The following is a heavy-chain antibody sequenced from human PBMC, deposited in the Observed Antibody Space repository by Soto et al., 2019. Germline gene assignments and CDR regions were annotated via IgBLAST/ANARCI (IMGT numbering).Heavy chain of an antibody. D-gene: IGHD3-10*01. Sequence: QVQLVESGGGVVQPGRSLRLSCAASGFTFSSYAMHWVRQAPRKGREWVAVISYDGSNKYYADSVKGRFTISRDNSKNTLYLQMNSLRAEDTAVYYCARAGALWGSGSYYRNLYYYYYGMDVWGQGTTVTVSS. CDR1: GFTFSSYA. J-gene: IGHJ6*02. V-gene: IGHV3-30-3*01. CDR3: ARAGALWGSGSYYRNLYYYYYGMDV. CDR2: ISYDGSNK.